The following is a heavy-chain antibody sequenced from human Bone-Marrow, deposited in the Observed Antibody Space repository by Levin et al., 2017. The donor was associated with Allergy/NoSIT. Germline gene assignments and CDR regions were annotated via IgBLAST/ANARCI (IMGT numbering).Heavy chain of an antibody. V-gene: IGHV3-21*01. Sequence: PGGSLRLSCAASGFTFSSYSMNWVRQAPGKGLEWVSSISSSSSYIYYADSVKGRFTISRDNAKNSLYLQMNSLRAEDTAVYYCASSGRGYYYYMDVWGKGTTVTVSS. CDR2: ISSSSSYI. CDR3: ASSGRGYYYYMDV. D-gene: IGHD3-10*01. CDR1: GFTFSSYS. J-gene: IGHJ6*03.